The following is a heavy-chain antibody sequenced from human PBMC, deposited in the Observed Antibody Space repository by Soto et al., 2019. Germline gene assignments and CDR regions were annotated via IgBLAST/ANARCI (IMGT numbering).Heavy chain of an antibody. CDR3: ARGRHQPPVGLDFDS. V-gene: IGHV1-69*01. J-gene: IGHJ4*02. Sequence: QVQLVQSGAEVKKPGSSVKVSCKPTGGAFTNYIFDWVRQAPGQGLEWMGGIIPMFGTPKYAQTFQDRVTISADVSTGTAYMELTSLRFDDPAVYYCARGRHQPPVGLDFDSWGEGTQVTVAS. CDR1: GGAFTNYI. D-gene: IGHD1-26*01. CDR2: IIPMFGTP.